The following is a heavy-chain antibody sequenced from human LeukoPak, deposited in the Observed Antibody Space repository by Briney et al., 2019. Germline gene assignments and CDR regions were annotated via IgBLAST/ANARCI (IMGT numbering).Heavy chain of an antibody. Sequence: RSGRSLRLSCAASGFTFDDYAMHWVRQAPGKGLEWVSGISWNSGSIGYADSVKGRFTISRDNAKNSLYLQMNSLRAEDTALYYCAKSGDYGAYYYYGMDVWGQGTTVTVSS. D-gene: IGHD4-17*01. CDR1: GFTFDDYA. V-gene: IGHV3-9*01. CDR2: ISWNSGSI. CDR3: AKSGDYGAYYYYGMDV. J-gene: IGHJ6*02.